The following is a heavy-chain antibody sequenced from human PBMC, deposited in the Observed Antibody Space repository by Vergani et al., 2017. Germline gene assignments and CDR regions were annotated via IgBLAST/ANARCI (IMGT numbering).Heavy chain of an antibody. CDR1: VYTLTELS. V-gene: IGHV1-24*01. J-gene: IGHJ3*02. D-gene: IGHD2-15*01. CDR2: FDPEDGET. CDR3: ATELRVGGPLFPDAFDI. Sequence: QVQLVQSGAEVKKPGASVKVSCKVSVYTLTELSMHWVRQAPGKGLEWMGGFDPEDGETIYAQKFQGRVTITEDTSTDTAYMELSSLRSEDTAVYYCATELRVGGPLFPDAFDIWGQGTMVTVSS.